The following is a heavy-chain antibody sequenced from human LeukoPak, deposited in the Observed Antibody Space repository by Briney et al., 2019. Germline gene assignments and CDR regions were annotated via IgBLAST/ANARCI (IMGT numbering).Heavy chain of an antibody. CDR2: INTNTGNS. J-gene: IGHJ6*03. Sequence: SVKVSCQASGYTFTSYAMNWVRQAPGQGLEWMGWINTNTGNSTYAQGFTGRFVFSLDTSVSTAYLQISSLKAEDTAVYYCARRRGYCSSTSCYNHYYYYMDVWGKGTTATVSS. CDR3: ARRRGYCSSTSCYNHYYYYMDV. CDR1: GYTFTSYA. V-gene: IGHV7-4-1*02. D-gene: IGHD2-2*02.